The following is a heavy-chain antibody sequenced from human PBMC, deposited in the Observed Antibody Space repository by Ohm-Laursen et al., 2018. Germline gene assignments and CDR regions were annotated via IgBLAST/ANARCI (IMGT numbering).Heavy chain of an antibody. CDR1: GFSFSMYW. CDR3: ARYPQGGMDV. J-gene: IGHJ6*02. CDR2: IKQDGSEK. V-gene: IGHV3-7*01. Sequence: GSLRLSCAASGFSFSMYWMTWVRQAPGKGLEWVANIKQDGSEKFYVGSVKGRFTISRDNAKNSVYLQMNSLRAEDTGVYYCARYPQGGMDVWGQGTTVTVSS.